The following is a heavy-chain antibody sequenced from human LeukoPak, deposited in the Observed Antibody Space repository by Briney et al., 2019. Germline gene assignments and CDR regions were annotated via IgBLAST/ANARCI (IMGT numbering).Heavy chain of an antibody. CDR1: GYSFTSYW. CDR3: ARPEGRYRPMDAFDI. J-gene: IGHJ3*02. CDR2: IYPGDSDT. V-gene: IGHV5-51*01. D-gene: IGHD1-26*01. Sequence: GESLKISCKGSGYSFTSYWIGWVRQMPGKGLEWMGIIYPGDSDTRYSPSFQGQVTISADKSISTAYLQWSSLKASDTAMCYCARPEGRYRPMDAFDIWGQGTMVTVSS.